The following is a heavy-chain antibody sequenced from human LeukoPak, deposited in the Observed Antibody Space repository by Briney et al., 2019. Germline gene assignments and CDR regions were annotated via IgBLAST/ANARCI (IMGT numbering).Heavy chain of an antibody. J-gene: IGHJ6*02. Sequence: SVKVSCKASGGTFSSYAISWVRQAPGQGLEWMGGIIPIFGTANYAQKFQGRVTITADKSTSTAYMELSSLRSEDTAVYYCARGPSPATGMDVWGQGTTVTVSS. CDR3: ARGPSPATGMDV. CDR1: GGTFSSYA. D-gene: IGHD6-6*01. CDR2: IIPIFGTA. V-gene: IGHV1-69*06.